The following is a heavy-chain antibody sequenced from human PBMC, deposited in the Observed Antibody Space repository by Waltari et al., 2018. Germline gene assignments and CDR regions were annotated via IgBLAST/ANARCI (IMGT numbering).Heavy chain of an antibody. CDR3: AKEQRTYYFDY. CDR2: LYTSDGT. D-gene: IGHD6-25*01. J-gene: IGHJ4*02. V-gene: IGHV3-53*01. Sequence: EVQLVESGGGLIQSGGSLRLSCAASGFTVSSRHMSWVRQAPGKGLEWVSVLYTSDGTYYADSVRGRFTISRDNAKNTLYLQMNSLRAEDTALYYCAKEQRTYYFDYWGQGTLVTVSS. CDR1: GFTVSSRH.